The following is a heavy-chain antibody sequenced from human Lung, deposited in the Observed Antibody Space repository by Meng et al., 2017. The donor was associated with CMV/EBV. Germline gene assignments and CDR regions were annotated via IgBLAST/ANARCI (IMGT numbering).Heavy chain of an antibody. CDR3: ASGSWVGAFDI. CDR1: GFTFSNAW. CDR2: IKSKTDGGTT. J-gene: IGHJ3*02. Sequence: ESLKISCAASGFTFSNAWMSWVRQAPGKGLEWVGRIKSKTDGGTTDYTAPVKGRFTISRDDSKNTLYLQMNSLKTEDTAVYYCASGSWVGAFDIWGQGTXVTVSS. D-gene: IGHD2-15*01. V-gene: IGHV3-15*01.